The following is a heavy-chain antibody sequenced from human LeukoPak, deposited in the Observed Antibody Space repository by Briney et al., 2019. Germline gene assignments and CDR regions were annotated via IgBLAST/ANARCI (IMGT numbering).Heavy chain of an antibody. D-gene: IGHD6-19*01. Sequence: GGSLRLFCAASGFTFSSYSMNWVRQAPGKGLEWVSSISSSSSYIYYADSVKGRFTIPRDNAKNSLYLQMNSLRAEDTAVYYCARDSSGWRGYFDYWGQGTLVTVSS. CDR2: ISSSSSYI. V-gene: IGHV3-21*01. CDR3: ARDSSGWRGYFDY. CDR1: GFTFSSYS. J-gene: IGHJ4*02.